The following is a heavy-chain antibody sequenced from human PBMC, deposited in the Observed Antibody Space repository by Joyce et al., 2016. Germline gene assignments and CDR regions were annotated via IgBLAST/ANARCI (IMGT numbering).Heavy chain of an antibody. Sequence: QVQLVESGGGVVQPGRSLRLSCAASGLTLSNYGVHWVRQAPGKGLEWVEVISYDGIYKYYADSVKGRFTISRDNSKNTVFLEMNSLRTEDTAVYYCAKILTATYSSGWFLDYWGQGTLVTVSS. D-gene: IGHD6-25*01. V-gene: IGHV3-30*18. CDR1: GLTLSNYG. CDR3: AKILTATYSSGWFLDY. CDR2: ISYDGIYK. J-gene: IGHJ4*02.